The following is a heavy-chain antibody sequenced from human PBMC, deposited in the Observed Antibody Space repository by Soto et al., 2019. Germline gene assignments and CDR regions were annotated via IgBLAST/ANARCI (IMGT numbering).Heavy chain of an antibody. CDR2: IYPSDSDT. Sequence: GESRKISWKSSGYNFAGYWIAWVRQMPGKGLELMGIIYPSDSDTRYRPSFQGQVTISADKSISSAYLQWSSLRASDTAMYYCARGGVSTRTFDYWGQGTPVTVSS. V-gene: IGHV5-51*01. D-gene: IGHD3-3*01. CDR3: ARGGVSTRTFDY. J-gene: IGHJ4*02. CDR1: GYNFAGYW.